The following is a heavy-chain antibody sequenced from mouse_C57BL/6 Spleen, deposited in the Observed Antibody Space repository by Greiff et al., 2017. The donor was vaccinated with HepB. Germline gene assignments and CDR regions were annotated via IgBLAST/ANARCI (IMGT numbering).Heavy chain of an antibody. CDR3: AREGDYYGSSYGYFDV. J-gene: IGHJ1*03. Sequence: EVQLQESGPELVKPGASVKMSCKASGYTFTDYNMHWVKQSHGKSLEWIGYINPNNGGTSYNQKFKGKATLTVNKSSSTADMELRSLTSEDSAVYYCAREGDYYGSSYGYFDVWGTGTTVTVSS. V-gene: IGHV1-22*01. CDR2: INPNNGGT. D-gene: IGHD1-1*01. CDR1: GYTFTDYN.